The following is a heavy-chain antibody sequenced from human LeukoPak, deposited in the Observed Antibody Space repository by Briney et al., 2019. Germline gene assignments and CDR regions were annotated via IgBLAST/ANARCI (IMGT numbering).Heavy chain of an antibody. CDR1: GYTFTSYG. CDR2: ISAYNGNT. D-gene: IGHD5-24*01. Sequence: ASVKVSCKASGYTFTSYGISWVRQAPGQGREWMGWISAYNGNTNYAQKLQGRVTMTTDTSTSTAYMELRSLRSDDTAVYYCARAASRDGYNDYWGQGTLVTVSS. V-gene: IGHV1-18*01. CDR3: ARAASRDGYNDY. J-gene: IGHJ4*02.